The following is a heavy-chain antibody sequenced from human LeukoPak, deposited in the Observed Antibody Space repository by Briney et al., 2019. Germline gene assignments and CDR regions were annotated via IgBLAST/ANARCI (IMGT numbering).Heavy chain of an antibody. D-gene: IGHD4-11*01. Sequence: SETLSLTCTVSGGSISSGDYYWSWIRQPPGKSLEWIGYIYYSGSTYYNPSLKSRVTISVDTSKNQFSLKLSSVTAADTAVYYCASAVTPYYFDYWGQGTLVTVSS. J-gene: IGHJ4*02. CDR1: GGSISSGDYY. CDR2: IYYSGST. V-gene: IGHV4-30-4*08. CDR3: ASAVTPYYFDY.